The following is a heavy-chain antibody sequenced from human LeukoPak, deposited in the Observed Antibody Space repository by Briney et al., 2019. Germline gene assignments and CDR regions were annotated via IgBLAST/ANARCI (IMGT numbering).Heavy chain of an antibody. Sequence: SVKVSCKDSGGTFSSDAICWVRQGPGEGLEWMVGIIAIFGTANYAQKFRCRVAITADESTSTAYMELSSLRSEDTAVYYCARDGGYCSSTSCQPYNWFDPWGQGTLVTVSS. CDR3: ARDGGYCSSTSCQPYNWFDP. J-gene: IGHJ5*02. D-gene: IGHD2-2*01. CDR2: IIAIFGTA. CDR1: GGTFSSDA. V-gene: IGHV1-69*01.